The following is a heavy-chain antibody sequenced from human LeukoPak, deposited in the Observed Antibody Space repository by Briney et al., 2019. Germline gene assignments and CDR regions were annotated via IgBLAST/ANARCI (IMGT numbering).Heavy chain of an antibody. Sequence: KASETLSLTCTVSGYSISSGYYWGWIRQPPGKGLEWIGSIYHSGSTYYNPSLKSRVTISVDTSKNQFSLKLSSVTAADTAVYYCARSGLGMNWFDPWGQGTPVTVSS. V-gene: IGHV4-38-2*02. D-gene: IGHD3-16*01. CDR1: GYSISSGYY. CDR3: ARSGLGMNWFDP. J-gene: IGHJ5*02. CDR2: IYHSGST.